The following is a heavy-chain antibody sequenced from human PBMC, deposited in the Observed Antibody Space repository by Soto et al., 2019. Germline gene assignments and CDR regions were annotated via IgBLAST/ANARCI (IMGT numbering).Heavy chain of an antibody. CDR1: GFTFSTYA. J-gene: IGHJ4*02. CDR3: AKDSFINLRGYDSY. Sequence: GGSLRLSCAASGFTFSTYAMIWVRQAPGKGLEWVSAISGSGDSTYYADSVKDRFTISRDNSKNTLYLQMSSLRAEDTAIYYCAKDSFINLRGYDSYWGQGTLVTVSS. V-gene: IGHV3-23*01. D-gene: IGHD5-12*01. CDR2: ISGSGDST.